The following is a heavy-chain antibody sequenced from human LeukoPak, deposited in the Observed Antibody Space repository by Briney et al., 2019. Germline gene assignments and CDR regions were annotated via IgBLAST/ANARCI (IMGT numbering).Heavy chain of an antibody. CDR3: TKEGFGPADSDY. V-gene: IGHV3-23*01. CDR1: GFTFSTYA. J-gene: IGHJ4*02. D-gene: IGHD2-2*01. CDR2: ISGSSRKV. Sequence: GGSLRLSCAAAGFTFSTYAKSWVRQAPGKGPEWLSAISGSSRKVFYADSVKGRFTISRDNSKNTLFLQMSSLRVEDTAVYYCTKEGFGPADSDYWGQGTLVTVSS.